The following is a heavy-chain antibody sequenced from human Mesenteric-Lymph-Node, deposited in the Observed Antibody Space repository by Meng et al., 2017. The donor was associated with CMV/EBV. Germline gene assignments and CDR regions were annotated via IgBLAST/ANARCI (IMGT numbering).Heavy chain of an antibody. CDR2: INGDGSIT. Sequence: GESLKISCAASGFTFNTHWMHWVRQVPGKGPVWVSRINGDGSITTYADSVKGRFTISRDNAKNTLYLQLNGLRAEDTAVYYCARVYDYLWGSNYYYYYGMDVWGQGTTVTVSS. V-gene: IGHV3-74*01. CDR1: GFTFNTHW. CDR3: ARVYDYLWGSNYYYYYGMDV. D-gene: IGHD3-16*01. J-gene: IGHJ6*02.